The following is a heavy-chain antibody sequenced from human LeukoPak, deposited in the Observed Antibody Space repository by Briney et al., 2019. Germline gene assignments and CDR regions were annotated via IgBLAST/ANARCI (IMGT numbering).Heavy chain of an antibody. V-gene: IGHV4-38-2*02. CDR3: ARGYSGYSGY. CDR1: GYSISSGYY. CDR2: IYHSGST. J-gene: IGHJ4*02. D-gene: IGHD5-12*01. Sequence: SETLSLTCTVSGYSISSGYYWGWIRQPPGKGLEWIGSIYHSGSTYYNPSLKSRVTISVDTSKNQFSLKLSSVTAADTAVYYCARGYSGYSGYWGQGTLVTVSS.